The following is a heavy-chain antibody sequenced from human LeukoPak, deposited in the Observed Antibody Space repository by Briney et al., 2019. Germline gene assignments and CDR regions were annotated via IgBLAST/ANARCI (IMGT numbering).Heavy chain of an antibody. Sequence: GGSLRLSCAASGFTFSSYAMYWVRQTPGKGLEWVSLITGSGARTYYADSVKGRFTISRDNSKNTLYLQMNSLRAEDTAVYYCAKRKNCSSTSCYTREGYYFDYWGQGTLVTVSS. V-gene: IGHV3-23*01. D-gene: IGHD2-2*02. CDR1: GFTFSSYA. J-gene: IGHJ4*02. CDR3: AKRKNCSSTSCYTREGYYFDY. CDR2: ITGSGART.